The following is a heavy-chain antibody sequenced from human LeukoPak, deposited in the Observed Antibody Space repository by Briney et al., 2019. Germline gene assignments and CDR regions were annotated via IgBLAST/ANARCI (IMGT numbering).Heavy chain of an antibody. J-gene: IGHJ4*02. V-gene: IGHV3-21*01. D-gene: IGHD2-15*01. CDR2: ISSSSSYI. Sequence: KSGGSLRLSCAASGFTFSSYSMNWVRQAPGKGLEWVSSISSSSSYIYYADSVNGRFTISRDNAKNSLYLQMNSLRAEDTAVYYCARHCSGGSCYDYWGQGTLVTVSS. CDR1: GFTFSSYS. CDR3: ARHCSGGSCYDY.